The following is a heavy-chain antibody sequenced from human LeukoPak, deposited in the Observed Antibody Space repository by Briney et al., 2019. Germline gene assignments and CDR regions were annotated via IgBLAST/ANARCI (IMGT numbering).Heavy chain of an antibody. V-gene: IGHV1-18*01. J-gene: IGHJ5*02. Sequence: ASVTVSCKPSRYTFSSYGITWVRPAPGQGLEGLGWISAYNGDTKYAQNVQGRVNITTDTSTSTAYMELRSRRSDDTAVYYCARGPYYYDSSGYYRDHWGQGNLVTVSS. D-gene: IGHD3-22*01. CDR2: ISAYNGDT. CDR1: RYTFSSYG. CDR3: ARGPYYYDSSGYYRDH.